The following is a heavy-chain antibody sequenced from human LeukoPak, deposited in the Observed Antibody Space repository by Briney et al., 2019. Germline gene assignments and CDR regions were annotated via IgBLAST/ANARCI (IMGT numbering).Heavy chain of an antibody. D-gene: IGHD6-13*01. J-gene: IGHJ6*02. V-gene: IGHV4-59*08. CDR3: ARSIVVAGIVSDYYYYAMDV. CDR2: IYYSGSP. Sequence: SETLSLTCTVSGGSINSYYWSWIRQPPGKGLEWIGYIYYSGSPNYSPSLKSRVTISVHTSKNKFSPKLSSVTAADTAVYYCARSIVVAGIVSDYYYYAMDVWGPGTTVTVSS. CDR1: GGSINSYY.